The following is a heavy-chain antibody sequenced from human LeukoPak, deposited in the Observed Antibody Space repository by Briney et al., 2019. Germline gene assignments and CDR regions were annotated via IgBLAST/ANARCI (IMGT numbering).Heavy chain of an antibody. V-gene: IGHV4-61*08. J-gene: IGHJ3*02. Sequence: SETLSLTCTVSGGSISSGGYYWSWIRQHPGKGPEWIGYIYYSGSTNYNPSLKRRVTISVDTSKNQFSLKLSSVTAADTAVYSCARNRWAVRDAFDIWGQGTMVTVSS. CDR2: IYYSGST. CDR3: ARNRWAVRDAFDI. D-gene: IGHD4-23*01. CDR1: GGSISSGGYY.